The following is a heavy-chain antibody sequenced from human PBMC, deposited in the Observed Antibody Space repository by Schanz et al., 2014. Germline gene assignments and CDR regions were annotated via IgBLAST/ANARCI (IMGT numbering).Heavy chain of an antibody. J-gene: IGHJ4*02. Sequence: QVQLVESGGGLVKPGGSLRLSCAASGFTFSSYGMHWVRQAPGKGLEWVAVISYDGSFKNYADSVRGRITMSRDNSKNTMYLQINNLRADDTAVYYCARGGFGEVSYFDYWGQGTLVTVSS. CDR2: ISYDGSFK. V-gene: IGHV3-33*01. CDR1: GFTFSSYG. D-gene: IGHD3-10*01. CDR3: ARGGFGEVSYFDY.